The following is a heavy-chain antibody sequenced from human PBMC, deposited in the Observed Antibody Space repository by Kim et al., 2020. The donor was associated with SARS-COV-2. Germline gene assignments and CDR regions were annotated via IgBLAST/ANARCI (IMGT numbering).Heavy chain of an antibody. Sequence: GGSLRLSCAASGFTFSSYWMSWVRQAPGKGLEWVANIKQDGSEKYYVDSVKGRFTISRDNAKNSLYLQMNSLRAEDTAVYYCAIDLGSGWYYNWFDPWGQGTLVTVSS. CDR2: IKQDGSEK. CDR3: AIDLGSGWYYNWFDP. D-gene: IGHD6-19*01. V-gene: IGHV3-7*01. CDR1: GFTFSSYW. J-gene: IGHJ5*02.